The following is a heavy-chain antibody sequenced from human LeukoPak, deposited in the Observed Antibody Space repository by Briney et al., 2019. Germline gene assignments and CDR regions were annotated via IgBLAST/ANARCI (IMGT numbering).Heavy chain of an antibody. J-gene: IGHJ2*01. V-gene: IGHV3-23*01. CDR3: AKDLSSLELTGWYFDL. CDR1: GFTFSSYA. Sequence: GGSLRLSCAASGFTFSSYAMSWVRQAPGKGLEWVSAISGSGGSTYYADSVKGRFTISRDNSKNTLYLQMNSLRAEDTAVYYCAKDLSSLELTGWYFDLWGRGTLVTVSS. CDR2: ISGSGGST. D-gene: IGHD7-27*01.